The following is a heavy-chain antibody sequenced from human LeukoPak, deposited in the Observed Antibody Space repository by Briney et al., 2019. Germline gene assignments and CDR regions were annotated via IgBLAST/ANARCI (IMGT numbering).Heavy chain of an antibody. D-gene: IGHD1-26*01. V-gene: IGHV4-4*07. CDR3: GRQGYTASYYFLDY. Sequence: SSETLSLTCTVSSGSMNSYYWGWVRQPAGKGREWIGRIYTTGTTNYSPSLKSRLSMSIDTSTNQFSLTLRSVTAADTAVYYCGRQGYTASYYFLDYWSQGTRVTVSS. CDR1: SGSMNSYY. CDR2: IYTTGTT. J-gene: IGHJ4*02.